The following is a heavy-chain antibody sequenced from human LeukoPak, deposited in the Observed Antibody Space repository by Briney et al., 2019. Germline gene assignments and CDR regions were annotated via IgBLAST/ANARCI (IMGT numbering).Heavy chain of an antibody. CDR1: GGSISSYY. CDR2: IYYSGST. CDR3: ARIGNGNYYYYYYMDV. D-gene: IGHD1-1*01. Sequence: PSETLSLTCTVSGGSISSYYWSWIRQPPGKGLEWIGYIYYSGSTNYNPSLKSRVTISVDTSKNQFSLKLSSVTAADTAVYYCARIGNGNYYYYYYMDVWGKGTTVTVSS. J-gene: IGHJ6*03. V-gene: IGHV4-59*01.